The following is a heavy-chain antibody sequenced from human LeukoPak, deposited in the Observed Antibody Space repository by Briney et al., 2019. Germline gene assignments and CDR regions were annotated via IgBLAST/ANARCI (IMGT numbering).Heavy chain of an antibody. D-gene: IGHD2-15*01. Sequence: PSETLSLTCAVYGVSFSGYYWSWIRQPPGKGLEWIGEINHSGSTNYNPSLKSRVTISVDTSKNQFSLKLSSVTAADTAVYYCARGVADYYYYMDVWGKGTTVTVSS. J-gene: IGHJ6*03. CDR3: ARGVADYYYYMDV. CDR2: INHSGST. V-gene: IGHV4-34*01. CDR1: GVSFSGYY.